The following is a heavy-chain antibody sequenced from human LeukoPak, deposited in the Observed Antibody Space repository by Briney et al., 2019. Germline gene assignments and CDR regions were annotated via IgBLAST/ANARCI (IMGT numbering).Heavy chain of an antibody. CDR1: GYTFTGYY. CDR2: INPNSGGT. Sequence: ASVKVSCKASGYTFTGYYMHWARQAPGQGLEWMGRINPNSGGTNYAQKFQGRVTMTRDTSISTAYMELSRLRSDDTAVYYCASISVVVAATYYFDYWGQGTLVTVSS. CDR3: ASISVVVAATYYFDY. D-gene: IGHD2-15*01. V-gene: IGHV1-2*06. J-gene: IGHJ4*02.